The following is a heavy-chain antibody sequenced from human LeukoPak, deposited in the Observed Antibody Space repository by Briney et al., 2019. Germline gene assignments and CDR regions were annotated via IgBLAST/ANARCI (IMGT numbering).Heavy chain of an antibody. Sequence: SETLSLTCTVSGDSINSGSYYWGWIRQPPGKGLEWFGSISHRGNTYYNPSLRSRVTISVDMSKNQLSLKLSSATAADTAVYYCARLYEGKRPPDYWGQGTLVTVSS. J-gene: IGHJ4*02. CDR3: ARLYEGKRPPDY. CDR2: ISHRGNT. CDR1: GDSINSGSYY. D-gene: IGHD2-8*01. V-gene: IGHV4-39*01.